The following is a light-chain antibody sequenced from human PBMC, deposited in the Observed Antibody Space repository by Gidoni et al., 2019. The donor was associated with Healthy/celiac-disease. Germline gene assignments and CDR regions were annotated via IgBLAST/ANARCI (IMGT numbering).Light chain of an antibody. CDR2: GAS. Sequence: IVLTQSADSLAVSLGERATINCKASQSILFNFNNKNYLAWYQQKPRQPPKLLIYGASTRESGVPDRFSGTGSGSDFTLTINSLQAEDVAVYYCQQYYTTPFTFGQGTKVEIK. V-gene: IGKV4-1*01. J-gene: IGKJ2*01. CDR3: QQYYTTPFT. CDR1: QSILFNFNNKNY.